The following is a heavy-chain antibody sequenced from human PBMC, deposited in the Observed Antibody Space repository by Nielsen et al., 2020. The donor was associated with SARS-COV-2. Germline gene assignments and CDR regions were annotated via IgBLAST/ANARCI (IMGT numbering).Heavy chain of an antibody. V-gene: IGHV1-69*13. D-gene: IGHD5-18*01. Sequence: SVKVSCKASGYTFTSYAMHWVRQAPGQGLEWMGGIIPIFGTANYAQKFQGRVTITADESTSTAYMELSSLRSEDTAVYYCATGPQLRQQNWFDPWGQGTLVTVSS. CDR2: IIPIFGTA. CDR3: ATGPQLRQQNWFDP. CDR1: GYTFTSYA. J-gene: IGHJ5*02.